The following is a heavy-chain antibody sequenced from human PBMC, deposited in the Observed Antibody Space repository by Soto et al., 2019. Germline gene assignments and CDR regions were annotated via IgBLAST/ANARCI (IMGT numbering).Heavy chain of an antibody. Sequence: GESLKISCKVSWYSFTSYWIGWVRQMPGKGLEWMGIIYPGDSDTRYSPSFQGQVTISADKSVSTAYLQWSSLKASDTAMYYCARHLSRDGYHYNNYYYGMEVWGQGTTVIVS. CDR3: ARHLSRDGYHYNNYYYGMEV. CDR1: WYSFTSYW. CDR2: IYPGDSDT. D-gene: IGHD5-12*01. J-gene: IGHJ6*01. V-gene: IGHV5-51*01.